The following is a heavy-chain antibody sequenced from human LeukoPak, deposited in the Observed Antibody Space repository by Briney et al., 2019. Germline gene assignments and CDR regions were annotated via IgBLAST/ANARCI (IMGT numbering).Heavy chain of an antibody. CDR1: GLTFSNYN. CDR3: ARAGY. Sequence: GGSLRLSCAASGLTFSNYNMNWVRQAPGKGLEWVSFISSSRSDIYYADSVKGRFTISRDNAKNSLYLQMNSLRVEDTAVYYCARAGYWGQGTLVTVSS. J-gene: IGHJ4*02. CDR2: ISSSRSDI. V-gene: IGHV3-21*01.